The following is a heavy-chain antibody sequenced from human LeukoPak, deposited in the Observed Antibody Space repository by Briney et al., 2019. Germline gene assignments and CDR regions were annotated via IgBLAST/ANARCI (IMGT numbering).Heavy chain of an antibody. V-gene: IGHV4-61*02. D-gene: IGHD3-22*01. CDR1: GGSISSGSYY. CDR2: IYTSGST. CDR3: ARERYYYDSSGYRFDY. J-gene: IGHJ4*02. Sequence: SETLSLTCTVSGGSISSGSYYWSWIRQPAGKGLEWLGRIYTSGSTNYNPSLKSRVTISVDTSKNQFSLKLSSVTAADTAVYYCARERYYYDSSGYRFDYWGQGTLVTVSS.